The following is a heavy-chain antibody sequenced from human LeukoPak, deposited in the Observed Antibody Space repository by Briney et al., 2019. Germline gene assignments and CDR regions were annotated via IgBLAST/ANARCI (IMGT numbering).Heavy chain of an antibody. J-gene: IGHJ6*03. V-gene: IGHV4-59*01. CDR1: GGSINNYY. Sequence: PSETLSLTCTVSGGSINNYYWSWIRQPPGKGLEWIGYIDNSGRTKYNPSLKSRVTISLDTSENRFSLKVSSVIAADAAVYYCARASGGYGYGYVTRYYYYMDVWGKGTTVTVSS. CDR2: IDNSGRT. D-gene: IGHD5-18*01. CDR3: ARASGGYGYGYVTRYYYYMDV.